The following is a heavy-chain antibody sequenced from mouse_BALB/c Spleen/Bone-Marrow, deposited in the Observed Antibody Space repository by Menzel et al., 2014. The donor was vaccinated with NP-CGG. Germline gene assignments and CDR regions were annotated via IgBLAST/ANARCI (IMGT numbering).Heavy chain of an antibody. CDR3: ARWDDYDAWFAY. J-gene: IGHJ3*01. V-gene: IGHV1-87*01. D-gene: IGHD2-4*01. CDR1: GYTFTSCW. CDR2: IYPGDGDT. Sequence: VQLQQSGAELARPGASVKLSCKASGYTFTSCWMQWVKQRPGQGLEWIGAIYPGDGDTRYTQKFKGKATLTADKSSSTAYMQLSSMASEDSAIYYCARWDDYDAWFAYWGQGTLVTVPA.